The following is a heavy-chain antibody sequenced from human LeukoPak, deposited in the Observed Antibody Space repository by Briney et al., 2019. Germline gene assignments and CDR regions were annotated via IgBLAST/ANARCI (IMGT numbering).Heavy chain of an antibody. CDR2: IKSKTDGGTT. Sequence: PGGSLRLSCAASGFTFSSYAMSWVRQAPGKGLEWVGRIKSKTDGGTTDYAAPVKGRFTISRDDSKNTLYLQMNSLETEDTAVYYCARDRTGYYDSSGSLDYWGQGTLVTVSS. V-gene: IGHV3-15*01. CDR1: GFTFSSYA. D-gene: IGHD3-22*01. CDR3: ARDRTGYYDSSGSLDY. J-gene: IGHJ4*02.